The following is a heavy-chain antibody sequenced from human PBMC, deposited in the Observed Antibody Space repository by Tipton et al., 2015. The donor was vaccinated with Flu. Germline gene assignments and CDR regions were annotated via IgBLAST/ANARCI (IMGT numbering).Heavy chain of an antibody. CDR3: ARGRGAWSGHSDYYNMVD. D-gene: IGHD3-3*01. V-gene: IGHV3-23*01. J-gene: IGHJ6*02. CDR1: GFTFSTYA. CDR2: ISGDRSHT. Sequence: GSLRLSCAASGFTFSTYAMTWVRQAPGKGLDWVSVISGDRSHTYYADSAKGRFTISRDNSKNTLYLEMNSLRAEDTAIYYCARGRGAWSGHSDYYNMVDWGQGTTVTVS.